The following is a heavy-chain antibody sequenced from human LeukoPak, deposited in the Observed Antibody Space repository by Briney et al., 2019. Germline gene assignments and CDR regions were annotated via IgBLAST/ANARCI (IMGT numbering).Heavy chain of an antibody. V-gene: IGHV3-7*05. Sequence: PGGSLRLSCAGSGFTFSTYWMNWVRQAPGKGLEWVANIKQDGSEENYGDSVKGRFTISRDNTKNSLYLQMTGLRAEDSAVYYCGRGGQVTTVTTFWGQGTLVTVSS. D-gene: IGHD4-17*01. J-gene: IGHJ4*02. CDR3: GRGGQVTTVTTF. CDR2: IKQDGSEE. CDR1: GFTFSTYW.